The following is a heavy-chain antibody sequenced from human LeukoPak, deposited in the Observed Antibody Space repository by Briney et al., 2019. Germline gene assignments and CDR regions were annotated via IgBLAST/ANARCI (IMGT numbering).Heavy chain of an antibody. Sequence: GSLRLSCAASGFTFSSYGMHWVRQAPGKGLEWVAFIRYDGSNKYYADSVKGRFTISRDNSKNTLYLQMNSLRAEDTAVYYCASNLAGTFSIGDYWGQGTLVTVSS. CDR2: IRYDGSNK. V-gene: IGHV3-30*02. CDR3: ASNLAGTFSIGDY. CDR1: GFTFSSYG. D-gene: IGHD6-13*01. J-gene: IGHJ4*02.